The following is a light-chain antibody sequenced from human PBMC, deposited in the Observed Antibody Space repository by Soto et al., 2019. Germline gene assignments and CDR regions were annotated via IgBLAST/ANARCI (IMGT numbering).Light chain of an antibody. CDR2: YDD. V-gene: IGLV3-21*01. J-gene: IGLJ2*01. Sequence: SYELTQAPSVSVAPGKTARISCGGSSIGSKSVHWYQQRPGQAPVVVIYYDDERPSGIPERFSGSNFGNTATLIISRVEAGDEADYYCQVWDSSDDDHVVFGGGTKVTVL. CDR1: SIGSKS. CDR3: QVWDSSDDDHVV.